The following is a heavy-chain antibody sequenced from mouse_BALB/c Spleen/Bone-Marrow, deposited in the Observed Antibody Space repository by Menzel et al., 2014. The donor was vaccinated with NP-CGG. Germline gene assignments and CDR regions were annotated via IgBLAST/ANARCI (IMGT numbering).Heavy chain of an antibody. V-gene: IGHV14-3*02. CDR1: GFNIKDTY. CDR2: IDPANGNT. D-gene: IGHD2-1*01. J-gene: IGHJ3*01. CDR3: ARNGNYGAWFAY. Sequence: EVQLQQSGAEPVKPGASVKLSCTASGFNIKDTYMHWVKQRPEQGLEWIGRIDPANGNTKYDPKFQGKATITADTSSNTAYLQLSSLTSEDTAVYYCARNGNYGAWFAYWGQGTLVTVSA.